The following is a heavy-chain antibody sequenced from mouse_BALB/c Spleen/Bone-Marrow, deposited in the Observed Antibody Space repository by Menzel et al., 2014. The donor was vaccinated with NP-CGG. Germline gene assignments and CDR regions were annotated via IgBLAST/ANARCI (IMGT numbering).Heavy chain of an antibody. CDR1: GYTFTSYW. V-gene: IGHV1-7*01. D-gene: IGHD2-4*01. CDR2: IYPSTGYT. J-gene: IGHJ3*01. CDR3: ARDDYAY. Sequence: QVQLKQSGAELAKPGASVKMSCKASGYTFTSYWMHWVKQGPGQGLEWIGYIYPSTGYTEHNQKFKDKAIMTADKPSSTAYMQLSSLTSEDSAVYYCARDDYAYWGQGTLVTVSA.